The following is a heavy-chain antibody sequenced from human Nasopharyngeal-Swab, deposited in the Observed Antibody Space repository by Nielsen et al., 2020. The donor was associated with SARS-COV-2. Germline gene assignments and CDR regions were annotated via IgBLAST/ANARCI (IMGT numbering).Heavy chain of an antibody. CDR1: GFNFDDYG. J-gene: IGHJ3*02. V-gene: IGHV3-20*01. CDR3: ARDFTAYYYDSSGPGRAAFDI. CDR2: INWNGGST. Sequence: GGSLRLSCAACGFNFDDYGMSWVRQAPGKGLEWVSGINWNGGSTGYADSVKGRFTISRDNAKNSLYLQMNSLRAEDTALYHCARDFTAYYYDSSGPGRAAFDIWGQGTMVTVSS. D-gene: IGHD3-22*01.